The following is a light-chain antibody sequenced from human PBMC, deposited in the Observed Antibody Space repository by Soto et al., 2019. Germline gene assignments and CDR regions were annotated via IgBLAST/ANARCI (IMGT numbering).Light chain of an antibody. Sequence: EIVLTQSPGTLSLSPGERATLSCRASQSVSSSFLTWYQQKPGQPPRLLIYGASSRATGIPDRFSGSGSGTDFTLTISRLEPEDFAVYYCQQYGSSRLTFGGGTKVDIK. CDR1: QSVSSSF. CDR2: GAS. V-gene: IGKV3-20*01. J-gene: IGKJ4*01. CDR3: QQYGSSRLT.